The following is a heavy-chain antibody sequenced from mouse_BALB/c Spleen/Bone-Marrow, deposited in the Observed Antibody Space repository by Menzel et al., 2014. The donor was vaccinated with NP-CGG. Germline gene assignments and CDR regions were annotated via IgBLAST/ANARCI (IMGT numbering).Heavy chain of an antibody. CDR3: ATEVGRRFAY. D-gene: IGHD4-1*01. CDR1: GYSFTGYY. V-gene: IGHV1S34*01. J-gene: IGHJ3*01. Sequence: LVKTGASVKISCKASGYSFTGYYMHWVKQSHGKSLEWIGYISCYNGATSYNQKFKGKATFTVDTSSSTAYMQFNSLTSEDSAVYYCATEVGRRFAYWGQGTLVTVSA. CDR2: ISCYNGAT.